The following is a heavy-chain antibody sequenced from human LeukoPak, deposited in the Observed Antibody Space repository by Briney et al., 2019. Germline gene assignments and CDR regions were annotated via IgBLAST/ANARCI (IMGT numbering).Heavy chain of an antibody. D-gene: IGHD3-10*01. V-gene: IGHV3-48*01. CDR3: AREVYYGSGRRFDY. J-gene: IGHJ4*02. CDR1: GFTFRNYA. CDR2: ISLSSSAI. Sequence: GGSLRLSCAASGFTFRNYAMTWVRQAPGKGLEWISYISLSSSAIYYADSVEGRFTISRDNGKNSLFLQMNSLRAEDTAVYYCAREVYYGSGRRFDYWGQGTLVTVSS.